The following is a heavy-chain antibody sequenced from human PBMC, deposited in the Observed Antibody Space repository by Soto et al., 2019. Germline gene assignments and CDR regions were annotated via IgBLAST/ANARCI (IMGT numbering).Heavy chain of an antibody. Sequence: QVQLVESGGGVVQPGRSLRLSCAASGFTFSSYAMHWVRQAPGKGLEWVAVISYDGSNKYYADSVKGRFTISRDNSKNTLYLQMNSLRAEDTAVYYCARDVIRAFDIWGQGTMVTVSS. CDR2: ISYDGSNK. V-gene: IGHV3-30-3*01. CDR3: ARDVIRAFDI. CDR1: GFTFSSYA. J-gene: IGHJ3*02. D-gene: IGHD2-21*01.